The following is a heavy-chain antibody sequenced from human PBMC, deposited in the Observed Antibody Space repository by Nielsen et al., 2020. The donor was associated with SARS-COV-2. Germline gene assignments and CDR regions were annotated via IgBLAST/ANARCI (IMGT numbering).Heavy chain of an antibody. J-gene: IGHJ4*02. CDR2: IYYSGST. CDR3: ARSRGYSYGYYFDY. Sequence: SETLSLTCTVSGGSVSSGSYYWSWIRQPPGKGLEWIGYIYYSGSTNYNPSLKSRVTISVDTSKNQFSLKLSSVTAADTAVYYCARSRGYSYGYYFDYWGQGTLVTVSS. D-gene: IGHD5-18*01. V-gene: IGHV4-61*01. CDR1: GGSVSSGSYY.